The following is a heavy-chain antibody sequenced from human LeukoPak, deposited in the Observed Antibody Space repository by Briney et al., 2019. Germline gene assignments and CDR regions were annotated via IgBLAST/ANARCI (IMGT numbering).Heavy chain of an antibody. CDR1: GGSFSAYY. CDR2: INHSGST. Sequence: SETLSLTCTVYGGSFSAYYWSWIRQPPGKGLEWIGEINHSGSTNYNPSLKSRVTISVDTSKNQFSLKLRSVTAADTAVYYCARLNDGDRYYYYYFMDVWGKGTTVTVSS. V-gene: IGHV4-34*01. CDR3: ARLNDGDRYYYYYFMDV. J-gene: IGHJ6*03. D-gene: IGHD4-17*01.